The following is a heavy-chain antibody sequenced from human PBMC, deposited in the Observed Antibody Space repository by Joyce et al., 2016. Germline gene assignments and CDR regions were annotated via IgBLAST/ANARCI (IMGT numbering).Heavy chain of an antibody. CDR2: IYYSETT. J-gene: IGHJ2*01. CDR3: TRDREGGNFGL. CDR1: GDSFSDGGYY. Sequence: QVQLQESGPGLVKPSQTLSLTCAVSGDSFSDGGYYWSWIRQHPAKGLEWIGYIYYSETTSYNPSLKSRLMISIDTSKNQFSLTLSSVTAADTAVYYCTRDREGGNFGLWGRGTLVVVSS. V-gene: IGHV4-31*11. D-gene: IGHD3-16*01.